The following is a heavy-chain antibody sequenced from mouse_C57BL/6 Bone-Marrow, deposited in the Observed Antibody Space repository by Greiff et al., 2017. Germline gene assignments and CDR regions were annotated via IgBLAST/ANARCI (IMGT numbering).Heavy chain of an antibody. J-gene: IGHJ2*01. D-gene: IGHD2-3*01. CDR1: GFNIKDDY. Sequence: FQLQQSGAELVRPGASVKLSCTASGFNIKDDYIHWVKQRPEQGLEWIGWIDPEIGDTEYASKFQGKATITSDTSSNTAYLQLSSLTSEDTAVYYCSSFDGNYFDFWGQGTPLTVAS. CDR2: IDPEIGDT. CDR3: SSFDGNYFDF. V-gene: IGHV14-4*01.